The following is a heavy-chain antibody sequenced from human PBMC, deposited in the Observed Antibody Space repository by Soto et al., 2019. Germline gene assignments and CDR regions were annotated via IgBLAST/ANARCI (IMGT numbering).Heavy chain of an antibody. CDR3: VKDGGSLGD. V-gene: IGHV3-48*02. CDR1: GFTFSSYS. J-gene: IGHJ4*02. D-gene: IGHD1-26*01. Sequence: EVQLVESGGGLVQPGGSLRPSCAASGFTFSSYSMNWVRQAPGKGLEWVSYIIRSSSTIYYADSVKGRFTISSDNANISLYLQTNTLKDIAAVVYYCVKDGGSLGDCGQGTRVTVSS. CDR2: IIRSSSTI.